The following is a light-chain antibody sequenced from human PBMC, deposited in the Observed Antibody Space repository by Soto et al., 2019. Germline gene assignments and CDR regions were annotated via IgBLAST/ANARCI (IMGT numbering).Light chain of an antibody. CDR1: SSDVGGYNY. CDR2: DVT. V-gene: IGLV2-14*03. CDR3: SSYTTSNTRQIV. Sequence: QSALTQPASVSGSPGQSITISCTGTSSDVGGYNYVSWYQHHPGKAPKFLIYDVTNRPSGVSNRFSGSKSGNTASLTISGRQAEDEADAYCSSYTTSNTRQIVFGAGTKLTVL. J-gene: IGLJ1*01.